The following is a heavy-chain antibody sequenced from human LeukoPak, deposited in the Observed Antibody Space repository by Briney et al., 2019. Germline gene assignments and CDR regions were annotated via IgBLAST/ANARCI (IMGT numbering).Heavy chain of an antibody. D-gene: IGHD3-3*01. CDR1: GGSITSYH. Sequence: PSETLSLTCTVSGGSITSYHWGWIRQSPGKGLEWIGYINYSGTTNYNPSLKSRATMSVDTSKKQFSLRLISVTAADAAVYYCVSGRWSGYYFDTWGQGTRVTVSS. CDR3: VSGRWSGYYFDT. CDR2: INYSGTT. V-gene: IGHV4-59*01. J-gene: IGHJ4*02.